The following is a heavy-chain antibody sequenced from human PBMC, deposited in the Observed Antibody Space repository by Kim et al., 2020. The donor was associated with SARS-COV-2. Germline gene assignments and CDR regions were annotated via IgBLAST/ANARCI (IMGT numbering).Heavy chain of an antibody. CDR3: AKDPGTITFGRVIVIGAFDY. Sequence: GGSLRLSCAASGFTFSSYAMSWVRQAPGKGLEWVSAISGSGGSTYYADSVKGRFTISRDNSKNTLYLQMNSLRAEDTAVYYCAKDPGTITFGRVIVIGAFDYWGQGTLVTVSS. V-gene: IGHV3-23*01. D-gene: IGHD3-16*02. CDR2: ISGSGGST. J-gene: IGHJ4*02. CDR1: GFTFSSYA.